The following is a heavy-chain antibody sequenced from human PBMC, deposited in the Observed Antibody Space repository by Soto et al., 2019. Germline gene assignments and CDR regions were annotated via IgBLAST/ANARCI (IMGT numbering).Heavy chain of an antibody. J-gene: IGHJ6*03. CDR2: ISGSGGST. Sequence: GGSLRLSCAASGFTFSSYAMSWVRQAPGKGLEWVSAISGSGGSTYYADSVKGRFTISRDNSKNTLYLQMNSLRAEDTAVYYCAKIRADFWSGPEPVNSPYYYYYMDVWGKGTTVTVSS. V-gene: IGHV3-23*01. CDR3: AKIRADFWSGPEPVNSPYYYYYMDV. D-gene: IGHD3-3*01. CDR1: GFTFSSYA.